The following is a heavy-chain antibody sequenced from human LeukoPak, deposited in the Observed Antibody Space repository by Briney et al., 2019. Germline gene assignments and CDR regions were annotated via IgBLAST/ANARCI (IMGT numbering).Heavy chain of an antibody. V-gene: IGHV4-34*01. CDR2: INHSGST. J-gene: IGHJ4*02. CDR3: ARGLRGTMIGPRFFRN. CDR1: GGSFSGYY. D-gene: IGHD3-22*01. Sequence: SETLSLTCAVYGGSFSGYYWSWIRQPPGKGLEWIGEINHSGSTNYNPSLKSRATISVDTSKNQFSLKLSSVTAADTAVYYCARGLRGTMIGPRFFRNWGQGTLVTVSS.